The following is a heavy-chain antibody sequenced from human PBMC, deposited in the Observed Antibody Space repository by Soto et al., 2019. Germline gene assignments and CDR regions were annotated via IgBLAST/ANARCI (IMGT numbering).Heavy chain of an antibody. CDR3: ARPDYGGNSGY. CDR2: IIPIFGTA. V-gene: IGHV1-69*13. D-gene: IGHD4-17*01. CDR1: GGTFSSYA. Sequence: RASVKVSCKASGGTFSSYAISWVRQAPGQGLEWMGGIIPIFGTANYAQKFQGRVTITADESTSTAYMELSSLRSEDTAAYYCARPDYGGNSGYWGQGTLVTVSS. J-gene: IGHJ4*02.